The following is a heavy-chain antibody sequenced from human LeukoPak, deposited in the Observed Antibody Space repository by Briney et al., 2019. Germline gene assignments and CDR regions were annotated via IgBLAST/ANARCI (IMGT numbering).Heavy chain of an antibody. CDR1: GFTFSSYG. V-gene: IGHV3-30*18. J-gene: IGHJ4*02. CDR2: ISYDGSNK. CDR3: AKSKGSRGPSY. Sequence: PGGSLRLSCAASGFTFSSYGMHWVRQAPGKGLEWVAVISYDGSNKYYADSVKGRFTISRDNSKNTLYLQMNSLRAEDTAVYYCAKSKGSRGPSYWGQGTLVTVSS. D-gene: IGHD2-2*01.